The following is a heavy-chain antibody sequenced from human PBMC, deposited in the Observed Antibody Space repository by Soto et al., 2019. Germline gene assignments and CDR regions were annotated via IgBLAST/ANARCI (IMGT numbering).Heavy chain of an antibody. CDR1: GGPIRAYH. D-gene: IGHD4-17*01. J-gene: IGHJ4*02. V-gene: IGHV4-59*01. Sequence: SETLSLTCAVSGGPIRAYHWTWIRQPPGKGLEWIGYVLYSGNTKYNPSLKSRVTISVDTSKNQFSLRLSSVTAADTALYYCAREPRYGDCFDYWGQGTLVTVSS. CDR2: VLYSGNT. CDR3: AREPRYGDCFDY.